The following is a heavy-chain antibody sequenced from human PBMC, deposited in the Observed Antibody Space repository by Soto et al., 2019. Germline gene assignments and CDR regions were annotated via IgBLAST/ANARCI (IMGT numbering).Heavy chain of an antibody. CDR2: INHSGST. CDR1: GGSFTGYY. J-gene: IGHJ6*02. Sequence: QVQLQQWGAGLLKPSETLSLTCAVYGGSFTGYYWSWLRQPPGKGPEWIGEINHSGSTKYNPSLEIRVTISVDTSKNQFSLTLNSVSAADTAVDYCARTGGIDLWSQGARVTVSS. CDR3: ARTGGIDL. V-gene: IGHV4-34*01.